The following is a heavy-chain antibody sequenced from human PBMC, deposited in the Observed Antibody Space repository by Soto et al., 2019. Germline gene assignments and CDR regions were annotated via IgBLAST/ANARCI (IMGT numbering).Heavy chain of an antibody. V-gene: IGHV3-30*18. CDR3: AKDISRSSSWPLFDY. D-gene: IGHD6-13*01. CDR1: GFTFSSYG. J-gene: IGHJ4*02. Sequence: GGSLRLSCAASGFTFSSYGMHWVRQAPGKGLEWVAVISYDGSNKYYADSVKGRFTISRDNSKNTLYLQMNSLRAEDTAVYYCAKDISRSSSWPLFDYWGQGTLVTVSS. CDR2: ISYDGSNK.